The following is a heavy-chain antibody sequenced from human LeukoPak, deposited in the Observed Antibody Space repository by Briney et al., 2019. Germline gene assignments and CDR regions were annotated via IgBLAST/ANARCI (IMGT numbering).Heavy chain of an antibody. J-gene: IGHJ4*02. CDR3: ARVRRYSGSYYSFESYFEF. CDR2: IYYSGST. D-gene: IGHD1-26*01. CDR1: GGSISSSNYC. V-gene: IGHV4-39*07. Sequence: SETLSLTCTVSGGSISSSNYCWGWIRQSPGKGLEWIGSIYYSGSTYYNPSLKSRVTISVDTSKNQFSLKLSSVTAADTAVYYCARVRRYSGSYYSFESYFEFWGQGTLVTVSS.